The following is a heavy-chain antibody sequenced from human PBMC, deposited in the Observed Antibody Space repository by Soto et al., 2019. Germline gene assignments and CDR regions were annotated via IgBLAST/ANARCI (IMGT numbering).Heavy chain of an antibody. V-gene: IGHV1-8*01. CDR1: GYTFTSYD. D-gene: IGHD6-19*01. CDR3: ARVGLGQWLVGGDY. CDR2: MNPNSDNT. J-gene: IGHJ4*02. Sequence: ASVKVSCKASGYTFTSYDINWVRQATGQGLEWMGWMNPNSDNTGYAQKFQGRVTMTRNTSISTAYMELSSLRSEDTAVYYCARVGLGQWLVGGDYWGQGTLVTVSS.